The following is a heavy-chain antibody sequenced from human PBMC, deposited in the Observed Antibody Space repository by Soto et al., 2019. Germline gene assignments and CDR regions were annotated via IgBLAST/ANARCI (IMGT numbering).Heavy chain of an antibody. Sequence: SSETLSLTCAVYGGSLSFYYWSWIRQPPGKGLEWIGEINHSGSTNYNPSLKSRVTMSVDESKNQFSLKLSSVTAADTAVYYCASAEYCGGVCPSQYFQLWGQGTLVTVSS. CDR2: INHSGST. J-gene: IGHJ1*01. D-gene: IGHD2-21*02. V-gene: IGHV4-34*01. CDR1: GGSLSFYY. CDR3: ASAEYCGGVCPSQYFQL.